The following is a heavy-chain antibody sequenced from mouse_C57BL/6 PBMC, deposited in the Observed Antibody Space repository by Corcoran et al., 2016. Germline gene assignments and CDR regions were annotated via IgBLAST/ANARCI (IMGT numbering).Heavy chain of an antibody. D-gene: IGHD2-5*01. CDR3: ARNYSNWGDY. CDR2: INTYSGVP. CDR1: GYTFTTYG. V-gene: IGHV9-3*01. J-gene: IGHJ2*01. Sequence: QIQLVQSGPELKKPGETVKISCKASGYTFTTYGMSWVKQAPGKGLKWMGWINTYSGVPTYADDFKGRFAFSLETSASTAYLQINNLKNEDTATYFCARNYSNWGDYWGQGTTLTVSS.